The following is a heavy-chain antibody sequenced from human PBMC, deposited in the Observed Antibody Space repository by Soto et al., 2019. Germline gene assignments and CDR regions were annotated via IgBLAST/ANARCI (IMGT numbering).Heavy chain of an antibody. Sequence: ASVKVSCKASGYTFTSYAMHWVRQAPGQRLEWMGWINAGNGNTKYSQKFQGRVTITRDTSASTAYMELSSLRFEDTAVYYCARAGHIVVVAAIPDYYYYGMDVWGQGTTVTVSS. D-gene: IGHD2-21*02. CDR1: GYTFTSYA. CDR2: INAGNGNT. CDR3: ARAGHIVVVAAIPDYYYYGMDV. V-gene: IGHV1-3*01. J-gene: IGHJ6*02.